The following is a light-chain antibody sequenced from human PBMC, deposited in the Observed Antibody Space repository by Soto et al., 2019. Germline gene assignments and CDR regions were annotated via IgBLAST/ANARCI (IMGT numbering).Light chain of an antibody. V-gene: IGKV1-9*01. CDR3: QQRNSYPFT. J-gene: IGKJ3*01. CDR2: AAS. CDR1: QGISSY. Sequence: DIKLTQSPSFLSASVGDRVTITCRASQGISSYLAWYQQKPGKAPKLLIYAASTLQSGVPSRFSGSGSGTEFTLTISSLQPEDFATYYCQQRNSYPFTFGPGTKGDIK.